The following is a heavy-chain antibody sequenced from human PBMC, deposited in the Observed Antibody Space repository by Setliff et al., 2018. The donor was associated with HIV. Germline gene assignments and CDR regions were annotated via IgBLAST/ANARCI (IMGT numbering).Heavy chain of an antibody. CDR1: GYNFTGYH. J-gene: IGHJ3*02. Sequence: GSVKVSCKASGYNFTGYHIHWVRQAPGQGLEWMGWDNPDNVVLKSAQKFQGRVTMTRDTSINTAYMELSSLKSDDTAVYYCASPSFWGSGARNIDAFDMWGQGTLVTVSS. D-gene: IGHD7-27*01. CDR2: DNPDNVVL. CDR3: ASPSFWGSGARNIDAFDM. V-gene: IGHV1-2*02.